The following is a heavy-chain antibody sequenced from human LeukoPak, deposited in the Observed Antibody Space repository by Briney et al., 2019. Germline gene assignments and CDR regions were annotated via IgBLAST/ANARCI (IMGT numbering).Heavy chain of an antibody. Sequence: SVKVSCKASGGTFSSYAISWVRQAPGQGPEWMGGIIPIFGTANYAQKFQGRVTITADESTSTAYMELSSLRSEDTAVYYCAMGGYYRVYFDYWGQGTLVTVSS. CDR2: IIPIFGTA. CDR3: AMGGYYRVYFDY. V-gene: IGHV1-69*13. CDR1: GGTFSSYA. J-gene: IGHJ4*02. D-gene: IGHD3-10*01.